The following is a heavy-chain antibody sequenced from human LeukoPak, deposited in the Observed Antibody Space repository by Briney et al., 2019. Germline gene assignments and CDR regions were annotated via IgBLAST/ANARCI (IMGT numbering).Heavy chain of an antibody. CDR3: ARCHWGEQQLCSR. V-gene: IGHV1-69*13. D-gene: IGHD6-13*01. CDR2: IIPIFGTA. J-gene: IGHJ4*02. Sequence: SVKVSCKASGGTFISYAISWVRQAPGQGLEWMGGIIPIFGTANYAQKFQGRVTITADESTSTAYMELSSLRSEDTAVYYCARCHWGEQQLCSRWGQGTLVTVSS. CDR1: GGTFISYA.